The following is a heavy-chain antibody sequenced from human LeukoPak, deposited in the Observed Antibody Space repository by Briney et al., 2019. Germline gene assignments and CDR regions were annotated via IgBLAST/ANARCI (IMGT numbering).Heavy chain of an antibody. V-gene: IGHV4-59*01. D-gene: IGHD4-23*01. CDR3: ARGRYGGNSGFFDY. CDR2: MYYIGST. J-gene: IGHJ4*02. Sequence: SETLSLTCTVAGGSISYYYWSWIRQPPGEGLEWIGYMYYIGSTNYNPSLRSRVTMSVGTSKTQFSLRLSSVTAADTAVYYCARGRYGGNSGFFDYWGQGTLVTVSS. CDR1: GGSISYYY.